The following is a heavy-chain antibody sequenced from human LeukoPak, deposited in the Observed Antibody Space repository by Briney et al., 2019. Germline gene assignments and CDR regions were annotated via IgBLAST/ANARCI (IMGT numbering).Heavy chain of an antibody. V-gene: IGHV1-18*01. CDR1: GYIFSLYG. CDR2: ITGKNGNT. CDR3: ARVIERVGLAGPRNWFDP. Sequence: ASVKVTCKASGYIFSLYGISWVRQAPGQGLEWMGWITGKNGNTNYTEKLQGRVTMTMDTSTTTAYMELKSLRSDDTATYYCARVIERVGLAGPRNWFDPWGQGTLIIVSS. D-gene: IGHD6-19*01. J-gene: IGHJ5*02.